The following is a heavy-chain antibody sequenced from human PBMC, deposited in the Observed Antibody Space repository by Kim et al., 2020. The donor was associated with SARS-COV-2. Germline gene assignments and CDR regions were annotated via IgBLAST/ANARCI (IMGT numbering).Heavy chain of an antibody. CDR3: ASCSAFYGDYHTPCDFDY. D-gene: IGHD4-17*01. CDR2: IIPILGIA. V-gene: IGHV1-69*04. Sequence: SVKVSCKASGGTFSSYAISWVRQAPGQGLEWMGRIIPILGIANYAQKFQGRVTITADKSTSTAYMELSSLRSEDTAVYYCASCSAFYGDYHTPCDFDYWGQGTLVTVSS. CDR1: GGTFSSYA. J-gene: IGHJ4*02.